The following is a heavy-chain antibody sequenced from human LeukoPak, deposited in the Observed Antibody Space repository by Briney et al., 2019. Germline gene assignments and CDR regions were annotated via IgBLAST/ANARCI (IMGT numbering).Heavy chain of an antibody. J-gene: IGHJ3*02. Sequence: PSETLSLTCTVSGGSISNYYWSWIRQPPGKGLEWIGYIFYSGSTNYNPSLKSRVTISVVTSKNQFSLKLSSVTAADTAVYYCARLTTVVTPIDAFDIWGQGTLVTVSS. CDR3: ARLTTVVTPIDAFDI. D-gene: IGHD4-23*01. CDR1: GGSISNYY. V-gene: IGHV4-59*08. CDR2: IFYSGST.